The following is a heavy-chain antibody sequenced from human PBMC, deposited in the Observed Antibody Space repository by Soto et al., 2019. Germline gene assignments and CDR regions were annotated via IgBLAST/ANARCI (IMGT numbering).Heavy chain of an antibody. V-gene: IGHV4-31*03. J-gene: IGHJ5*02. CDR3: ARDLKLRIAAAGYFDP. D-gene: IGHD6-13*01. Sequence: SETLSLTCTVSGGSISSGGYYWSWIRQHPGKGLEWIGYIYYSGSTYYNPSLKSRVTISVDTSKNQFSLKLSSVTAADTAVYYCARDLKLRIAAAGYFDPWGQGTLVTVSS. CDR2: IYYSGST. CDR1: GGSISSGGYY.